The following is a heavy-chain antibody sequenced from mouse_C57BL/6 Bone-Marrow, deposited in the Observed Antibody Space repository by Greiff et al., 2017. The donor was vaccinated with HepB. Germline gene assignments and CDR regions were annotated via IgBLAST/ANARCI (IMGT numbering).Heavy chain of an antibody. J-gene: IGHJ2*01. CDR2: IRNKANNHAT. CDR3: TRKWVITRGYYLDY. V-gene: IGHV6-6*01. CDR1: GFTFSDAW. D-gene: IGHD2-4*01. Sequence: EVKVEESGGGLVQPGGSMKLSCAASGFTFSDAWMDWVRQSPEKGLEWVAEIRNKANNHATYYAESVKGRFTISRDDSKSSVYLQMNSLRAEDTGIYYCTRKWVITRGYYLDYWGQGTTLTVSS.